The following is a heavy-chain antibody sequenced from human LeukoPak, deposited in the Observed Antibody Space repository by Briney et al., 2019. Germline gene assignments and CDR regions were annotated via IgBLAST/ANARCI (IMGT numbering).Heavy chain of an antibody. CDR3: ARTAAGGALDV. CDR1: GGSISSYY. J-gene: IGHJ6*02. D-gene: IGHD6-13*01. CDR2: IYYSGST. Sequence: PSETLSLTCTVSGGSISSYYWSWIRQPPGKGLEWIGHIYYSGSTYYNPSFKSRVTISVDTSKNQFSLKVSSMTAADTAVYYCARTAAGGALDVWGQGTTVTVSS. V-gene: IGHV4-59*01.